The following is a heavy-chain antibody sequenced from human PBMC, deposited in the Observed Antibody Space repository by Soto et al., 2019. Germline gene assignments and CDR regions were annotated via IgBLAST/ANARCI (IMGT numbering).Heavy chain of an antibody. CDR3: ARSDSSGKTRYYFDH. CDR1: GGSISSGSYY. CDR2: IYSTEST. V-gene: IGHV4-31*03. J-gene: IGHJ4*02. Sequence: PSETLSLTCTVSGGSISSGSYYWTWIRQHPGKGLEWIGYIYSTESTNYNPSLKSRLTISVDMSASQFSLKLSSVTVADTAVYYCARSDSSGKTRYYFDHWGQGTLVTGSS. D-gene: IGHD3-22*01.